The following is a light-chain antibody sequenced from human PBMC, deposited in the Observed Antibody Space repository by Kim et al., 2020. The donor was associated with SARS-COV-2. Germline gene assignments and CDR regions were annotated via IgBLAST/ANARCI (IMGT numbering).Light chain of an antibody. CDR1: SGHSSYA. CDR2: LNSDGSH. CDR3: QTWGTGILV. Sequence: ASVKLTCTLSSGHSSYAIAWHQQQPGKGPRYLMKLNSDGSHSKGDGIPDRFSGSSSGAERYLTISSLQSEDEADYYCQTWGTGILVFGGGTQLTVL. V-gene: IGLV4-69*01. J-gene: IGLJ3*02.